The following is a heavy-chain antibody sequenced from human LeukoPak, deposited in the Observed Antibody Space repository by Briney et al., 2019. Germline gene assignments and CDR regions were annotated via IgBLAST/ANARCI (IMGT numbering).Heavy chain of an antibody. J-gene: IGHJ4*02. CDR2: IIPIFGTA. D-gene: IGHD3-22*01. Sequence: SVKVSCKASGGTFSSYAISWVRQAPGQGLEWMGRIIPIFGTANYAQKFQGRVTITTDESMSTAYMELSSLRSEDTAVYYCARDTPYYDSSGYPYCGQGTLVSVSS. V-gene: IGHV1-69*05. CDR3: ARDTPYYDSSGYPY. CDR1: GGTFSSYA.